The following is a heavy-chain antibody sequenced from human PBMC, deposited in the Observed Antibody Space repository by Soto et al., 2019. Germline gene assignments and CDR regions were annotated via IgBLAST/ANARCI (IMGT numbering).Heavy chain of an antibody. CDR1: GGSISSYY. J-gene: IGHJ6*02. CDR2: ISHSGST. V-gene: IGHV4-34*01. CDR3: ARLGHSYGYGVYYCYGLDV. Sequence: SETLSLTCTVSGGSISSYYWSWIRQPPGKGLEWIGEISHSGSTNYDPSLKSRVTISIDMSKNQFSLKLSSVTAAATAVDYCARLGHSYGYGVYYCYGLDVWGQGTTVTVSS. D-gene: IGHD5-18*01.